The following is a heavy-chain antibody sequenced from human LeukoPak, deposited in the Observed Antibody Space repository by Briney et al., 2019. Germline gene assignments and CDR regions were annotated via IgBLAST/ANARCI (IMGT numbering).Heavy chain of an antibody. D-gene: IGHD2-15*01. CDR3: ARQTPNQYGMDV. J-gene: IGHJ6*04. CDR2: IHPGDSNI. CDR1: EYSFTSYW. Sequence: GESLKISCKGFEYSFTSYWIGWVRQMPGKGPEWMGIIHPGDSNIRYSPSFQGQITNSADKSISTAYLQWSSLKASDTAMYYCARQTPNQYGMDVWGTGTTVTVSS. V-gene: IGHV5-51*01.